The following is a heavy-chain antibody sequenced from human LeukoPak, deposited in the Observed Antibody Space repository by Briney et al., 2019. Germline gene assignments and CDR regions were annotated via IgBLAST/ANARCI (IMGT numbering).Heavy chain of an antibody. Sequence: KPGGSLRLSCAASGFTFSSYSMNWVRQAPGKGLEWVSSISSSSSYIYYADSVKGRFTISRDNAKNSLYLQMNSLRAEDTAVYYCARDPLPSNAFDIWGQGTMVTVSS. V-gene: IGHV3-21*01. CDR3: ARDPLPSNAFDI. CDR1: GFTFSSYS. CDR2: ISSSSSYI. J-gene: IGHJ3*02. D-gene: IGHD4/OR15-4a*01.